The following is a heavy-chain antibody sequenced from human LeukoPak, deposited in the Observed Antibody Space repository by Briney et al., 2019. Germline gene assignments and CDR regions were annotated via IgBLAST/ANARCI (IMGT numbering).Heavy chain of an antibody. CDR2: IYGSGVSI. Sequence: PGGSLRLSCAASGFTFTNSWMAWVRQAPGKGLEWLATIYGSGVSISYADSVKGRFTISRDNSNNTLYLQMNSLRAEDTAMYYCAKDLGWELPAEAYWGQGILVTVSS. V-gene: IGHV3-23*01. CDR3: AKDLGWELPAEAY. J-gene: IGHJ4*02. D-gene: IGHD1-26*01. CDR1: GFTFTNSW.